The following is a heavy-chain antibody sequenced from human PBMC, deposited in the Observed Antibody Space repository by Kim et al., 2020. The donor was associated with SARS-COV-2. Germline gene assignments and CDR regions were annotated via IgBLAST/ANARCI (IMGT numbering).Heavy chain of an antibody. CDR2: FDPEDGET. V-gene: IGHV1-24*01. J-gene: IGHJ5*02. CDR3: ATAPPVGASKNNWFDP. CDR1: GYTLIELS. Sequence: ASVKVSCKVSGYTLIELSIHWVRQAPGKGLEWMGVFDPEDGETIYAQKFQGRVTMTEDTSTDTAYMELSSLRSEDTAVYYCATAPPVGASKNNWFDPWGQGTLVTVSS. D-gene: IGHD1-26*01.